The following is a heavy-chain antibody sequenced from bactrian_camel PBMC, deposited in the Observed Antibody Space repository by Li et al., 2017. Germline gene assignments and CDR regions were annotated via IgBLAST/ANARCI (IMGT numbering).Heavy chain of an antibody. CDR2: LQYDGTT. J-gene: IGHJ6*01. Sequence: HVQLVESGGDSVQSGGSLRLSCAATRSIYSHFCMAWFRQFPGKEHERVATLQYDGTTTYADSVKGRFTIPQGDAENAVYLQMNSLKSEDTALYYCATIFSKGTGVSWYKIAWGQGTQVTVS. V-gene: IGHV3S53*01. CDR1: RSIYSHFC. D-gene: IGHD6*01. CDR3: ATIFSKGTGVSWYKIA.